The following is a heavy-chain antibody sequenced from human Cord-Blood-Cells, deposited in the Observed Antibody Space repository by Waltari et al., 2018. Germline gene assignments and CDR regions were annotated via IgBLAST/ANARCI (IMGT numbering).Heavy chain of an antibody. Sequence: QVQLVQSGAEVKKPGSSATVSCKAPGRTLSSYDHSCVRQDPGQGLEWMGGIIPIFGTANYAQKFQGRVTITADESTSTAYMELSSLRSEDTAVYYCARDALYSGSYWYFDLWGRGTLVTVSS. V-gene: IGHV1-69*01. CDR2: IIPIFGTA. D-gene: IGHD1-26*01. CDR3: ARDALYSGSYWYFDL. J-gene: IGHJ2*01. CDR1: GRTLSSYD.